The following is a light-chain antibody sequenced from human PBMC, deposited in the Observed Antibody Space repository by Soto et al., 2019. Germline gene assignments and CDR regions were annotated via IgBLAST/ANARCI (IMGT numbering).Light chain of an antibody. Sequence: EIGLKQSPGTLSLSPGERATLSCRASQSVSNNYLAWYQQKPGQAPRLLIYGASNRATGIPDRFSGSGSGTDFTLTISRLEPEDFAVYHCQQYGDSPLTFGGGTKVDIK. V-gene: IGKV3-20*01. CDR3: QQYGDSPLT. CDR1: QSVSNNY. CDR2: GAS. J-gene: IGKJ4*01.